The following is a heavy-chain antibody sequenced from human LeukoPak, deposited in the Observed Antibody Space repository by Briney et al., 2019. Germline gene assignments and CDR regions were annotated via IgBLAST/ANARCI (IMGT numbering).Heavy chain of an antibody. Sequence: ASVKVSCKASGYTFTSYDINWVRQATGQGLEWMGWMNPNSGNTGYAQKFQGRVTMTRNTSISTAYMELSSLRSEDTAVYYCARGPYPYSSSWYYYYYGMDVWGQGITVTVSS. D-gene: IGHD6-13*01. CDR1: GYTFTSYD. V-gene: IGHV1-8*01. CDR3: ARGPYPYSSSWYYYYYGMDV. CDR2: MNPNSGNT. J-gene: IGHJ6*02.